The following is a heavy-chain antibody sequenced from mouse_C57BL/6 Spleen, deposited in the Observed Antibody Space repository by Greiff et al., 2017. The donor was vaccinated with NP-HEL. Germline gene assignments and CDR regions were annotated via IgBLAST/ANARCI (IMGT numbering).Heavy chain of an antibody. CDR1: GYTFTDYY. Sequence: EVKLQQSGPELVKPGASVKISCKASGYTFTDYYMNWVKQSHGKSLEWIGDINPNNGGTSYNQKFKGKATLTVDKSSSTAYMELRSLTSEDSAVYYCARWAHYYGSRGDYWGQGTSVTVSS. CDR3: ARWAHYYGSRGDY. V-gene: IGHV1-26*01. D-gene: IGHD1-1*01. J-gene: IGHJ4*01. CDR2: INPNNGGT.